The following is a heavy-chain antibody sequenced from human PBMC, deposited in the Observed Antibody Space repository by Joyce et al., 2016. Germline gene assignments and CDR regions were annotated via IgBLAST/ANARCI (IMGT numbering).Heavy chain of an antibody. CDR2: INPDRGDT. J-gene: IGHJ4*02. CDR1: GFSFSGYY. CDR3: AREYGGTFYFDY. Sequence: QVQLVQSGAEVKNPGASVKVSCKASGFSFSGYYIHWVRQDPGQGLEWMGWINPDRGDTIYAQKFQGRVTMTMDTSISTVYLELGRLTSDDTALYYCAREYGGTFYFDYWGQVTLVTVSS. V-gene: IGHV1-2*02. D-gene: IGHD4-23*01.